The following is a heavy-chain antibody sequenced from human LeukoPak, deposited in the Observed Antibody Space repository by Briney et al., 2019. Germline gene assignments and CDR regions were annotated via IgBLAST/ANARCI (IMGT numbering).Heavy chain of an antibody. Sequence: GGSLRLSCAASGFTFDDYGMSWVRQAPGKGLEWVSGINWNGGSTGYADSVKGRFTISRDNAKNSLYLQMNSLGAEDTALYYCARDSVPMVRGVPTHWFDPWGQGTLVTVSS. CDR2: INWNGGST. CDR1: GFTFDDYG. D-gene: IGHD3-10*01. J-gene: IGHJ5*02. CDR3: ARDSVPMVRGVPTHWFDP. V-gene: IGHV3-20*04.